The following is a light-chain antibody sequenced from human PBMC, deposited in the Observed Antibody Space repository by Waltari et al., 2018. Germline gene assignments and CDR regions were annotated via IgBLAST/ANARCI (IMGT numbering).Light chain of an antibody. V-gene: IGKV3D-20*01. CDR2: DAS. J-gene: IGKJ5*01. CDR1: QSVSSSY. CDR3: QQYGSSPIT. Sequence: EIVLTQSPATLSLSPGERATLSCGASQSVSSSYLAWYQQKPGLAPRILISDASSRATGIPDRFSGSGSGTDFTLTISRLEPEDFAVYYCQQYGSSPITFGQGTRLEIK.